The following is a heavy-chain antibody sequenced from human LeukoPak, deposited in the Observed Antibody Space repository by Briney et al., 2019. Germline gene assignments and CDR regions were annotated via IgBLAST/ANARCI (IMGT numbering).Heavy chain of an antibody. Sequence: SETLSLTCTVSGDSVSSYYWSWIRQPAGKGLEWIGRIYTSGGTNYNPSLKSRVTMSVDTSKNQFSLKLSSVTAADTAVYYCARVQASGLRDLWGQGTLVIVSS. CDR3: ARVQASGLRDL. V-gene: IGHV4-4*07. D-gene: IGHD3-10*01. CDR2: IYTSGGT. J-gene: IGHJ5*02. CDR1: GDSVSSYY.